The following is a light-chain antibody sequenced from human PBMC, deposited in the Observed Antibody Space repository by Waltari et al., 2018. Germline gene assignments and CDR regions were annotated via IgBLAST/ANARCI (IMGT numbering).Light chain of an antibody. CDR2: KVS. J-gene: IGKJ2*01. V-gene: IGKV2-30*01. CDR3: MQGTHWPYT. Sequence: DGVLTQSPVCPPVTLGQPATIPCRPSQCHVYADVNSYLNWFQQSPGQSPRRLVYKVSNRDSGVPDRFIGSGSGTDFTLKINRVEAEDVGVYYCMQGTHWPYTFVQGTKLEIK. CDR1: QCHVYADVNSY.